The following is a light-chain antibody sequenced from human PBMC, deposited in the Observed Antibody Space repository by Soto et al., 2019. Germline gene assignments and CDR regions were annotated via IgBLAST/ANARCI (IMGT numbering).Light chain of an antibody. J-gene: IGKJ4*01. Sequence: DIITTPSADSLAGALGGGATVNCKSSQSVLYNANNKNYLAWYQQKPGQPPKLLIYWASTRESGVPDRFGGSGSGTDFTLTISSLQAEDVAVYYCQQYFGSPLAFGGGTKVDIK. CDR1: QSVLYNANNKNY. V-gene: IGKV4-1*01. CDR3: QQYFGSPLA. CDR2: WAS.